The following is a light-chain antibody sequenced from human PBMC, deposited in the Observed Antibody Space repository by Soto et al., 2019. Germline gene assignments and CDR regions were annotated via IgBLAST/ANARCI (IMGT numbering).Light chain of an antibody. J-gene: IGLJ2*01. CDR1: SSDVGGYNY. CDR3: SSYTSSSTLV. CDR2: DVS. Sequence: HSALTQPASVSGSPGQSITISCTGTSSDVGGYNYVSWYQQHPGKAPKLMIYDVSNRPSGVSNRFSGSKSGNTASLTISGLQAEDEADYYCSSYTSSSTLVFGLGTKLIVL. V-gene: IGLV2-14*01.